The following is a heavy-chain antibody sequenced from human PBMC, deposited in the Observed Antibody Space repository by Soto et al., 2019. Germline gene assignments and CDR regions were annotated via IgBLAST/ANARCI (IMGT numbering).Heavy chain of an antibody. J-gene: IGHJ4*02. CDR2: IWYDGSNK. CDR3: ARVSNWGPDY. D-gene: IGHD7-27*01. CDR1: GFTFSSYG. V-gene: IGHV3-33*01. Sequence: QVQLVESGGGVVQPGRSLRLSCAASGFTFSSYGMHWVRQAPGKGLEWVAVIWYDGSNKYYADSVKGRFTISRDNSKNPLYVQINSLRAENTAVYYCARVSNWGPDYWGQGTLVTVSS.